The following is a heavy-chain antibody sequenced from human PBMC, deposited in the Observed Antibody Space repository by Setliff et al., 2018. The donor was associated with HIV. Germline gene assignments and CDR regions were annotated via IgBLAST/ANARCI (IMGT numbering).Heavy chain of an antibody. Sequence: SETLSLTCTVSDGSFSSDYWAWIRQSPGKGLEWIGYIYYTGDTYYRSSLESRVTISGDTSKNQFFLNLTSVTAADTAVYYCARDRLTYYFDYWGQGILVTVSS. CDR2: IYYTGDT. J-gene: IGHJ4*02. CDR1: DGSFSSDY. CDR3: ARDRLTYYFDY. V-gene: IGHV4-59*12. D-gene: IGHD3-22*01.